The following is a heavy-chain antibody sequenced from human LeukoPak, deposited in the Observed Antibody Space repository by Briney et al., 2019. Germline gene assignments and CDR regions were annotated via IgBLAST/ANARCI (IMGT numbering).Heavy chain of an antibody. V-gene: IGHV3-23*01. J-gene: IGHJ4*02. CDR2: ISGSGGST. CDR1: GFTFSSYA. Sequence: GGSLRLSCAASGFTFSSYAMSWVRQAPGKGLEWVSAISGSGGSTYYADSVKGRFTISRDNSKNTLYLQMNSLRAEDTAVYYCARGTEGFFVNSYAYWGQGTLVTVSS. D-gene: IGHD5-18*01. CDR3: ARGTEGFFVNSYAY.